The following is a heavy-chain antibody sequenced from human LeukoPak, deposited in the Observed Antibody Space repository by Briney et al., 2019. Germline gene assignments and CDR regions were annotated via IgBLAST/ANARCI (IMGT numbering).Heavy chain of an antibody. D-gene: IGHD2-2*01. CDR1: GGSFSGYY. V-gene: IGHV4-34*01. CDR2: INHSGST. CDR3: ARGSVVVPAAIWVRTAYYYGMDV. Sequence: SETLSLTCAVYGGSFSGYYWSWIRQPPGKGLEWIGEINHSGSTNYNPSLKSRVTISVDTSKNQFSLKLSSVTAADTAVYYCARGSVVVPAAIWVRTAYYYGMDVWGQGTTVTVSS. J-gene: IGHJ6*02.